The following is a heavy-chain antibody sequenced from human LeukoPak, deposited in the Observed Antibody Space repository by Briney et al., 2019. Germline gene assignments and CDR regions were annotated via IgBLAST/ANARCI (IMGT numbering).Heavy chain of an antibody. V-gene: IGHV3-23*01. D-gene: IGHD1-1*01. CDR3: ANSNGRLFDY. J-gene: IGHJ4*02. CDR1: GFTFSSYA. Sequence: GGSLRLSCAASGFTFSSYAMSWVRQAPGKGLEWVSAISDSAGTTYYADSVKGRFTISRDNSKSTLYLQMNSLRAEDTALYYCANSNGRLFDYWGQGTLVTVSS. CDR2: ISDSAGTT.